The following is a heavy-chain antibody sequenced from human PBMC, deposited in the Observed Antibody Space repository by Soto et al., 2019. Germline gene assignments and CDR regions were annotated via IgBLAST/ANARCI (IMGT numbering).Heavy chain of an antibody. V-gene: IGHV1-69*08. CDR1: GGTFSSYT. D-gene: IGHD3-22*01. CDR2: IIPILGIA. Sequence: QVQLVQSGAEVKKPGSSVKVSCKASGGTFSSYTISWVRQAPGQGLEWMGRIIPILGIANYAQKFQGRVTITADKSTSTAYMELSSMRYEDTAGYYCARDTVDYDSSGYHGGMDVWGQGTTVTVAS. CDR3: ARDTVDYDSSGYHGGMDV. J-gene: IGHJ6*02.